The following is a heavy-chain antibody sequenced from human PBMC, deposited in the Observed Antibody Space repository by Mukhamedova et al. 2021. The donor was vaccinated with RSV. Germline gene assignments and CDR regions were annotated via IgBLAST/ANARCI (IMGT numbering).Heavy chain of an antibody. V-gene: IGHV3-33*01. CDR2: IWYDGRNN. CDR1: STYN. D-gene: IGHD3-22*01. J-gene: IGHJ4*01. Sequence: STYNIHWVRQAPGKGLEWVANIWYDGRNNYADSVKGRFTISRDDSQNTVYLQMNSLRAEDTAVYFCARDTWYSGSIGSYYHYFDY. CDR3: ARDTWYSGSIGSYYHYFDY.